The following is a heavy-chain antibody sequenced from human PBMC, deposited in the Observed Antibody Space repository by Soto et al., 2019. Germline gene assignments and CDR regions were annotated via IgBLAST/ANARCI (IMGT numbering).Heavy chain of an antibody. V-gene: IGHV4-39*01. Sequence: SETLSLTCTVSGGSISSSSYYWGWIRQPPGKGLEWIGSIYYSGSTYYNPSLKSRVTISVDTSKNQFSLKLSSVTAADTAVYYCARGNYDFCSGLAYWGQGALVTVSS. J-gene: IGHJ4*02. D-gene: IGHD3-3*01. CDR2: IYYSGST. CDR1: GGSISSSSYY. CDR3: ARGNYDFCSGLAY.